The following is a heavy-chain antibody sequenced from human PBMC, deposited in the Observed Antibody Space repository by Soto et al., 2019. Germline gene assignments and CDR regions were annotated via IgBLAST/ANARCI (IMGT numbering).Heavy chain of an antibody. CDR2: INPKSGGT. CDR1: GYSFTDYH. V-gene: IGHV1-2*04. Sequence: GASVKVSCKASGYSFTDYHIHCVRQPPGQGLEWLGRINPKSGGTSTAQKFQGWVTMTTDTSISTASMELTRLTSDDTAIYYCARGDSTDCSNGVCSFFYNHDMDVWGQGTTVTVSS. J-gene: IGHJ6*02. CDR3: ARGDSTDCSNGVCSFFYNHDMDV. D-gene: IGHD2-8*01.